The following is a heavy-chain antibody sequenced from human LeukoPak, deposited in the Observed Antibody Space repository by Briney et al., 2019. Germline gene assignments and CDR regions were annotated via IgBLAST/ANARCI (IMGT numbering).Heavy chain of an antibody. J-gene: IGHJ6*03. Sequence: PSETLSLTCTVSGGSINSGSYYWSWIRQPAGKGLEWIGRIDTSGSTNYNPSLKSRVTISVDTSKNQFSLKLSSVTAADTAVYYCARVRRTFYYYMDVWGKGTTVTVSS. CDR3: ARVRRTFYYYMDV. D-gene: IGHD1-14*01. CDR1: GGSINSGSYY. V-gene: IGHV4-61*02. CDR2: IDTSGST.